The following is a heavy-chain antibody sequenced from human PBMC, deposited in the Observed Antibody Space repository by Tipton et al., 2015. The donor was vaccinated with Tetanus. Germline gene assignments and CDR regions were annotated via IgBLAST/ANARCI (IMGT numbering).Heavy chain of an antibody. Sequence: QLVQSGAELKKPGASVKVSCKASGYTFTGYYMYWVRLAAGQGLEWVGWIDSYSGATIYAQNFQGRITMIRDTSISTVYMELSRLRSDDAAVYYCARGRGDLISYGMDVWGPVTAVTVSS. V-gene: IGHV1-2*02. D-gene: IGHD2-21*01. J-gene: IGHJ6*02. CDR3: ARGRGDLISYGMDV. CDR1: GYTFTGYY. CDR2: IDSYSGAT.